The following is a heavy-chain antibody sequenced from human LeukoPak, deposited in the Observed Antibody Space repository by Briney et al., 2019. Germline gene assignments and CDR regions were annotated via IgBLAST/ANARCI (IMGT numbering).Heavy chain of an antibody. CDR1: GFTFISYA. CDR2: ISGSGGST. V-gene: IGHV3-23*01. Sequence: GGSLRLSCAASGFTFISYAMSWVRPAPGKGLEWGSAISGSGGSTYYADSVKGRFTISRDNSKNTLYLQMNSLRAEDTAVYYCAKLSYYYDSSGYYGWGQGTLVTVSS. J-gene: IGHJ4*02. CDR3: AKLSYYYDSSGYYG. D-gene: IGHD3-22*01.